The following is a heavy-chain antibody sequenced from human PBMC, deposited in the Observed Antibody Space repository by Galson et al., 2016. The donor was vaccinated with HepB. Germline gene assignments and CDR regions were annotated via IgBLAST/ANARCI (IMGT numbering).Heavy chain of an antibody. D-gene: IGHD1-26*01. V-gene: IGHV3-21*01. CDR3: ARGDIVGAIFDY. CDR2: ISSSSSYI. CDR1: GFTFSSYS. J-gene: IGHJ4*02. Sequence: SLRLSCAASGFTFSSYSMHWVRQAPGKGLEWVSSISSSSSYIYYADSVKGRFTISRDNAKNSLYLQMNSLRAGDTAVYYCARGDIVGAIFDYWGQGTLVTVSS.